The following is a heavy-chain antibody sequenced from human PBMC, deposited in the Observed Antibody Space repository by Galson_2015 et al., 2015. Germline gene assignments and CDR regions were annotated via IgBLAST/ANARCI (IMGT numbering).Heavy chain of an antibody. V-gene: IGHV3-23*01. J-gene: IGHJ3*02. CDR3: AKRGGERGWGAFDI. D-gene: IGHD7-27*01. CDR2: FSHSGADT. CDR1: GFTFSNYA. Sequence: LRLSCAASGFTFSNYAMSWLRQAPGKGLEWVSTFSHSGADTYYAESVKGRFTISRDNSKNTLYLQMNSLRAEDTAVYYCAKRGGERGWGAFDIWGQGSMVTVSS.